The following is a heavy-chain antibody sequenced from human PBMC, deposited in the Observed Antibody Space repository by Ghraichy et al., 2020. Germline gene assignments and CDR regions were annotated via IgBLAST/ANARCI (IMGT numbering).Heavy chain of an antibody. J-gene: IGHJ4*02. CDR2: KCYNGNT. D-gene: IGHD2-2*01. CDR1: GGSVSSVSYY. V-gene: IGHV4-61*01. Sequence: SETLSLTCTVSGGSVSSVSYYWSWIRQSPGKGLEWIGYKCYNGNTNYSPSLTSRVTISLDTSQNKFSLKLSAVTAADTAVYFCARLYCSRTSCFLSHWGQRTRVTVSS. CDR3: ARLYCSRTSCFLSH.